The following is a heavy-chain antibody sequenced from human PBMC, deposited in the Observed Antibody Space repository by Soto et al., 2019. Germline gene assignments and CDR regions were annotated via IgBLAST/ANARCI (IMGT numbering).Heavy chain of an antibody. Sequence: PSETLSLTCTVSGGSISSGDYYWSWIRQPPGKGLEWIGYIYYSGSTYYNPSLKSRVTISVDTSKNQFSLKLSSVTAADTAVYYCATTYYDFRSGYNWFDHWGQGTLVTVSS. CDR3: ATTYYDFRSGYNWFDH. J-gene: IGHJ5*02. CDR1: GGSISSGDYY. CDR2: IYYSGST. V-gene: IGHV4-30-4*01. D-gene: IGHD3-3*01.